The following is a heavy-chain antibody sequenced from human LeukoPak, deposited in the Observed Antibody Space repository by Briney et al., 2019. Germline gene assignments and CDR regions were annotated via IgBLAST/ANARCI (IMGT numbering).Heavy chain of an antibody. J-gene: IGHJ4*02. CDR2: ITGSGGNT. CDR1: GFTFSNYA. Sequence: EGSLRLSCAASGFTFSNYAMSWVRQAPGKGLEWVSAITGSGGNTYYADSVKGRFTISRDNSKNTVFLQMNSLRAEDTAVYYCAKWGDYDVLTGYYVSDYWGQGTLVTVSS. D-gene: IGHD3-9*01. CDR3: AKWGDYDVLTGYYVSDY. V-gene: IGHV3-23*01.